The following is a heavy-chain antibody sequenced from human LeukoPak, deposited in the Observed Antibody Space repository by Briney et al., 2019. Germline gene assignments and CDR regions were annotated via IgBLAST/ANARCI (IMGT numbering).Heavy chain of an antibody. J-gene: IGHJ4*02. CDR3: ARVVSYYDSSGYYFFDY. CDR1: GGSFSGYY. V-gene: IGHV4-34*01. CDR2: INHSGST. D-gene: IGHD3-22*01. Sequence: SETLSLTCAVYGGSFSGYYWSWIRQPPGKGLEWIGEINHSGSTNYNPSLKSRVTISVDTSKNQFSLKLSSVTAADTGVYYCARVVSYYDSSGYYFFDYWGQGTLVTVSS.